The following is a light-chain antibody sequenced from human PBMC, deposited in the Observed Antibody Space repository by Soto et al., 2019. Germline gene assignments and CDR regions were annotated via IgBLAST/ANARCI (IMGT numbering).Light chain of an antibody. CDR1: SVDSSYI. J-gene: IGLJ3*02. Sequence: QPVLTQSSSASASLGSSVKLTCTLSSVDSSYIIAWHQQQPGKAPRYLMKLEGSGGYNKGSGVPDRFSGSSSGAVRYLTISNLQFEDEADYYCETWDSNTRVFGGGTKQTVL. CDR2: LEGSGGY. CDR3: ETWDSNTRV. V-gene: IGLV4-60*02.